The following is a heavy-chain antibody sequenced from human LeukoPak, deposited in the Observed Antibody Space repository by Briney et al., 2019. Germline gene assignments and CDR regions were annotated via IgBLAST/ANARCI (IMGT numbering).Heavy chain of an antibody. CDR3: ARAIYDILTGYSHDAFDI. Sequence: GASVKVSCKASGYTFTGYYMHWVRQAPGQGLEWMGWINPNSGGTNYAQKFQGRVTMTRDTSISTAYMGLSRLRSDDTAVYYCARAIYDILTGYSHDAFDIWGQGTMVTVSS. V-gene: IGHV1-2*02. CDR2: INPNSGGT. D-gene: IGHD3-9*01. CDR1: GYTFTGYY. J-gene: IGHJ3*02.